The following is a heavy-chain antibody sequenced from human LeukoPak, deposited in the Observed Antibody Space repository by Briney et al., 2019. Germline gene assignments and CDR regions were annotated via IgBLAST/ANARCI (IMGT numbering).Heavy chain of an antibody. CDR2: ISSSGST. V-gene: IGHV4-4*07. CDR1: GGSISSYY. D-gene: IGHD3-22*01. J-gene: IGHJ4*02. Sequence: SETLSLTCTVSGGSISSYYWSWIRQPAGKGLEWIGRISSSGSTIYNPSLKSRVTMSVGTSKNQFSLKLSSVTAADTAVYYCARTISSGRGEHFDSWGQGTLVTVSS. CDR3: ARTISSGRGEHFDS.